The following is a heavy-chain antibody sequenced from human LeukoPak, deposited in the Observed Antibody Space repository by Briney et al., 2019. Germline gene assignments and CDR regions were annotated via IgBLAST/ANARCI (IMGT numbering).Heavy chain of an antibody. CDR1: GYTFTGYY. J-gene: IGHJ4*02. D-gene: IGHD6-19*01. CDR3: ARDRGDGIAGAGFDY. CDR2: INPNSGGT. V-gene: IGHV1-2*02. Sequence: ASVKVSCKASGYTFTGYYMHWVRQAPGQGLEWMGWINPNSGGTNYAQKFQGRVTMTRDTSISTAYMELSRLRSDDTAVYYCARDRGDGIAGAGFDYWGQGTLVTVSS.